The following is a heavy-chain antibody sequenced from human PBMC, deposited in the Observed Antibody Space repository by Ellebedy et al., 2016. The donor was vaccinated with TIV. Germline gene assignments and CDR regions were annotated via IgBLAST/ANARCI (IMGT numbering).Heavy chain of an antibody. CDR2: IHISGST. J-gene: IGHJ3*02. Sequence: MPSETLSLTCIVSGDSVRSFYWNWIRQPAGKGLEWIGRIHISGSTDYNPSLKSRVTMSVGTSRNHFSLRLSSVTAADTAVYYCARAPAYYHDSSGFDEAFDMWGRGTRVTVSS. CDR1: GDSVRSFY. D-gene: IGHD3-22*01. CDR3: ARAPAYYHDSSGFDEAFDM. V-gene: IGHV4-4*07.